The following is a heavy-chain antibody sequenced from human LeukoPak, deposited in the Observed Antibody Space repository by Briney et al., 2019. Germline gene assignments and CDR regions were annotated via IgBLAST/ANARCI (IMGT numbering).Heavy chain of an antibody. CDR1: GYTFTSYG. CDR3: ARSNLYYDSSGYSRWFDP. Sequence: ASVKVSCKASGYTFTSYGISWVRQAPGQGLEWMGWISAYNGNTNYAQKLQGRVTMTTDTSTSTAYMELRSLRSDDTAVYYCARSNLYYDSSGYSRWFDPWGQGILVTVSS. CDR2: ISAYNGNT. J-gene: IGHJ5*02. V-gene: IGHV1-18*01. D-gene: IGHD3-22*01.